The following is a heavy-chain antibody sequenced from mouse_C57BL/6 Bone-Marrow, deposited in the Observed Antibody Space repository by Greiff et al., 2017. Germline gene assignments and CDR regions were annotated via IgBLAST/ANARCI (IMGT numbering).Heavy chain of an antibody. Sequence: QVQLKQSGAELARPGASVKLSCKASGYTFTSYGISWVKQRPGQGLEWIGEIYPRSGNTYYNEKFKGKATLTADKSSSPAYMELRSLTSEVSAVYFCARENYYGSGTYWGQGTLVTVSA. D-gene: IGHD1-1*01. CDR2: IYPRSGNT. V-gene: IGHV1-81*01. CDR1: GYTFTSYG. CDR3: ARENYYGSGTY. J-gene: IGHJ3*01.